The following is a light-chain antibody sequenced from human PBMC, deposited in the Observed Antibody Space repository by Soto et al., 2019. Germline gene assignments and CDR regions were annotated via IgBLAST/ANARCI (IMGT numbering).Light chain of an antibody. Sequence: DIVLTQSPGTLSLSPGERATLSCRASQRVSSNYLAWYQQRPGQAPRLLISGASKRAAGVPDRFSGSGSGTDFTLTISSLQSEDLGVYYCQQYHGWPLTFGGGTKVEIK. CDR1: QRVSSNY. CDR2: GAS. J-gene: IGKJ4*01. V-gene: IGKV3-20*01. CDR3: QQYHGWPLT.